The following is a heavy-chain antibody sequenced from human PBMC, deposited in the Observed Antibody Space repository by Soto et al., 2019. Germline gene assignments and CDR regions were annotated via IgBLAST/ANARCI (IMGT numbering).Heavy chain of an antibody. D-gene: IGHD3-22*01. Sequence: ASVKVSCKASGYTFTSYGISWVRQAPGQGLEWMGWISAYNGNTNYAQKLQGRVTMTTDTSTSTAYMELSSLRSEDTAVYYCARERSRYDRSGYYRPDYWGQGTLVTVS. J-gene: IGHJ4*02. V-gene: IGHV1-18*04. CDR1: GYTFTSYG. CDR2: ISAYNGNT. CDR3: ARERSRYDRSGYYRPDY.